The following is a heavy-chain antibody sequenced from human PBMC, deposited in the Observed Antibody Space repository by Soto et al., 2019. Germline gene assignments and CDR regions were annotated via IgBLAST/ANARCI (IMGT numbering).Heavy chain of an antibody. CDR1: GGTFSSYA. D-gene: IGHD3-22*01. CDR2: IIPIFGTA. J-gene: IGHJ6*02. V-gene: IGHV1-69*06. Sequence: ASVKVSCKASGGTFSSYAISWVRQAPGQGLEWMGGIIPIFGTANYAQKFQGRVTITADKSTSTAYMELSSLRSEDTAVYYCARAQGLLYYYYGMDVWGQGTTVTVSS. CDR3: ARAQGLLYYYYGMDV.